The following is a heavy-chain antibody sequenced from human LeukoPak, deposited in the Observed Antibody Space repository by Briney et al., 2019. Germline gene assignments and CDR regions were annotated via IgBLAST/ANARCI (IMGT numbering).Heavy chain of an antibody. Sequence: GGSLRLSCAASGFSFSSYAMSWVRQAPGKGLEWVSFISSSGTAIYYADSVKGRFTLSRDNARDSLFLQMNSLRDEDTAVYYCARETWARTYFLGDWGQGTLVTVSS. V-gene: IGHV3-48*02. CDR3: ARETWARTYFLGD. CDR2: ISSSGTAI. J-gene: IGHJ4*02. D-gene: IGHD3-16*01. CDR1: GFSFSSYA.